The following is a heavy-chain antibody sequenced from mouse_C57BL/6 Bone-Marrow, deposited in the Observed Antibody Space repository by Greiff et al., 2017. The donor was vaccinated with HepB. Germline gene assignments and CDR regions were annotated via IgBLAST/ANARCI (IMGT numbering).Heavy chain of an antibody. CDR3: ARLYGYFWYFDV. D-gene: IGHD2-2*01. CDR2: IHPNSGST. V-gene: IGHV1-64*01. J-gene: IGHJ1*03. Sequence: VQLQQPGAELVKPGASVKLSCKASGYTFTSYWMHWVKQRPGQGLEWIGMIHPNSGSTNYNEKFKSKATLTVDKSSSTAYMQLSSLTSEDSAVYYCARLYGYFWYFDVWGTGTTVTVSS. CDR1: GYTFTSYW.